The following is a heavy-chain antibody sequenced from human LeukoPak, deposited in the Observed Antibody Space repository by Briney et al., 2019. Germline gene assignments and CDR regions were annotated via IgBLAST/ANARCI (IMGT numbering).Heavy chain of an antibody. V-gene: IGHV1-2*02. D-gene: IGHD1-26*01. CDR1: GYTFTGYY. Sequence: ASVKVSCKASGYTFTGYYMHWVRQAPGQGLEWMGWINPNSGGTNYAQKFQGRVTMTRDMSTSTVYMELSSLRSEDTAVYYCARDPSVGADSGNFDYWGQGTLVTVSS. J-gene: IGHJ4*02. CDR3: ARDPSVGADSGNFDY. CDR2: INPNSGGT.